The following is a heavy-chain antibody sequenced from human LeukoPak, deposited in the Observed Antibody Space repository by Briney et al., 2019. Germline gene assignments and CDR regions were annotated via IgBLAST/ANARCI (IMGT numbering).Heavy chain of an antibody. Sequence: ASVKVSCKASGYTFTGYYMHWVRQAPGQGLEWMGWINPNSGGTNYAQKFQGRVTMTRDTSISTAYMELSRLRSDDTAAYYCARDLVGYDFWSGYSTDYWGQGTLVTVSS. CDR2: INPNSGGT. CDR1: GYTFTGYY. J-gene: IGHJ4*02. CDR3: ARDLVGYDFWSGYSTDY. D-gene: IGHD3-3*01. V-gene: IGHV1-2*02.